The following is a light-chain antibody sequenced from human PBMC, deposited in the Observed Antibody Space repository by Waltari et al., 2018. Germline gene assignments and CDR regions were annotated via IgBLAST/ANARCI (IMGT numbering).Light chain of an antibody. CDR1: QSVGSNY. V-gene: IGKV3-20*01. CDR3: QHYGRAWA. CDR2: GAS. J-gene: IGKJ1*01. Sequence: EIVLTKSPGTLSLSTGESATLSCRASQSVGSNYLAWYQQRPGQEPRLLIYGASSRATGIPDRFSGSGSGTDFTLSISRLEPEDFAVYYCQHYGRAWAFGQGTKVEIK.